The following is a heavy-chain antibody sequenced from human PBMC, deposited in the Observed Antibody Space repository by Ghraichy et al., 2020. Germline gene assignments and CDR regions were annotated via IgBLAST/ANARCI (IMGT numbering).Heavy chain of an antibody. J-gene: IGHJ2*01. V-gene: IGHV3-48*01. CDR3: ARLPLPRRAAVGDWYFDL. CDR2: ITGSSITI. Sequence: SLRLSCEGSGFSLSDYSMIWVRLTPRKALEWVSYITGSSITIFYTDSVKGRFTISRDNAKNSLYLQMNSLRAEDTAVYYCARLPLPRRAAVGDWYFDLWGRGTLVTVSS. CDR1: GFSLSDYS. D-gene: IGHD6-13*01.